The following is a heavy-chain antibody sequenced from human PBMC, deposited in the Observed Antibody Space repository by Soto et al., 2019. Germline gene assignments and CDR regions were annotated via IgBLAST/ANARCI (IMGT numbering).Heavy chain of an antibody. CDR1: GYTFTSYA. Sequence: ASVKVSCKASGYTFTSYAMHWVRQAPGQRLEWMGWINAGNGSTSYAQKFQGRVTMTRDTSTSTVYMELSSLRSEDTAVYYCAREVLIAAATTTEYFQHWGQGTLVTVSS. J-gene: IGHJ1*01. D-gene: IGHD6-13*01. CDR3: AREVLIAAATTTEYFQH. CDR2: INAGNGST. V-gene: IGHV1-3*01.